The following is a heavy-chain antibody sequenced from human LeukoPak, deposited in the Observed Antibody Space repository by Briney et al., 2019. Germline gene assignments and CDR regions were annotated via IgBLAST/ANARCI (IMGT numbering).Heavy chain of an antibody. CDR3: ARSPTYYDFWSGDKFIDD. J-gene: IGHJ4*02. D-gene: IGHD3-3*01. V-gene: IGHV3-7*01. Sequence: PGGSLRLSCAASEFTFCSYWMRGVRQAPGKGLEWVANIKHDGSEKYYVDSVEGRFTISRDNAKNSLYLQMNNLRAEDTAVYYCARSPTYYDFWSGDKFIDDWGQGTLVTVSS. CDR2: IKHDGSEK. CDR1: EFTFCSYW.